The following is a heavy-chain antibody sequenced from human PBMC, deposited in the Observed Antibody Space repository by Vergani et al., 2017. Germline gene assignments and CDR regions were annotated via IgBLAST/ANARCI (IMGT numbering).Heavy chain of an antibody. D-gene: IGHD2-2*01. CDR2: ISRNGDTT. CDR1: GFAFSSYA. V-gene: IGHV3-23*01. CDR3: AKDGGLGSCDSIRCPPLLIDYVDV. J-gene: IGHJ6*03. Sequence: EGQLLESGEGLVQPGGSLRLSCAASGFAFSSYAMTWVRQGPGKGLEWVSGISRNGDTTYYADSVKGRFTISRDNSKSTLYLQMNSLRAEDTARYFCAKDGGLGSCDSIRCPPLLIDYVDVWGKGATVIVSS.